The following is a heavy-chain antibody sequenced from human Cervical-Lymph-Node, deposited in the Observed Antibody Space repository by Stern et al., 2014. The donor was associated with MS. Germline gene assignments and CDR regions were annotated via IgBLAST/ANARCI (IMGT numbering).Heavy chain of an antibody. CDR3: ARGRIGYDSSPIDY. CDR1: GGSFSGYY. Sequence: QVQLQQWGAGLLKPSETLSLTCAVYGGSFSGYYWSWIRQPPGKGLEWIGEINHSGSTNYNPSPKNRGTISVDTSKNQFSLKLSSVTAADTAVYYCARGRIGYDSSPIDYWGQGTLVTVSS. CDR2: INHSGST. J-gene: IGHJ4*02. V-gene: IGHV4-34*01. D-gene: IGHD3-22*01.